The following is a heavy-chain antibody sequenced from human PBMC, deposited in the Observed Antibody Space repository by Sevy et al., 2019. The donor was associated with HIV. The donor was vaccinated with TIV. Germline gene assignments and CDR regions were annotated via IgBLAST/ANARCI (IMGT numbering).Heavy chain of an antibody. CDR2: ISYDGSNK. D-gene: IGHD5-18*01. V-gene: IGHV3-30*18. Sequence: GGSLRLSCAASGFTFSSYGMHWVRQAPGKGLEWVAVISYDGSNKYYADSVKGRLTISRDNSKNTLYLQMNSLRAEDTAVYYCAKELTAMVLYYFDYWGQGTLVTVSS. J-gene: IGHJ4*02. CDR1: GFTFSSYG. CDR3: AKELTAMVLYYFDY.